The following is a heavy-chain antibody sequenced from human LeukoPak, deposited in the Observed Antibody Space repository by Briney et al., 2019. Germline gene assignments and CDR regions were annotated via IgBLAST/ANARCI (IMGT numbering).Heavy chain of an antibody. CDR3: ARGFGGWELLDAFDI. Sequence: SETLSLTCTVSGGSITSYYWSWIRQPPGKGLEWIGYIYYSGSTNYNPSLKSRVTISVDTSKNQFSLKLSSVTAADTAVYYCARGFGGWELLDAFDIWGQGTMVTVSS. CDR2: IYYSGST. CDR1: GGSITSYY. J-gene: IGHJ3*02. V-gene: IGHV4-59*01. D-gene: IGHD1-26*01.